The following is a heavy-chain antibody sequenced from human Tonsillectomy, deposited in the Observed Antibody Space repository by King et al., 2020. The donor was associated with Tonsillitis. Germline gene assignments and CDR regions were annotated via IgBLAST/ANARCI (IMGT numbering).Heavy chain of an antibody. CDR3: ARARGYSYGFDF. Sequence: VQLVESGGGVAQPGRSLRLSCAASGFTLSNFAMHWVRQATGKGLGWVAVISYDVSNKFYADSLKGRFTISRDHSKNTLWLQMNSLRAEDTAVYYCARARGYSYGFDFWGQGTLVTVSS. CDR2: ISYDVSNK. J-gene: IGHJ4*02. D-gene: IGHD5-18*01. V-gene: IGHV3-30*01. CDR1: GFTLSNFA.